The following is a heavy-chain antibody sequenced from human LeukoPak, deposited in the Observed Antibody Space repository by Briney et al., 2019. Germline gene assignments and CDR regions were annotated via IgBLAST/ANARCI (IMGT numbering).Heavy chain of an antibody. CDR2: ISAYNGDT. CDR3: ARGAGFFIYRQQPPSYFDY. J-gene: IGHJ4*02. D-gene: IGHD6-13*01. Sequence: ASVKVSCKASGYTFTSYGISWVRQAPGQGLEWMGWISAYNGDTNYAQKLQGRVTMTTDTSTSTAYMELRSLRSDDTAVYYCARGAGFFIYRQQPPSYFDYWGQGTLVTVSS. CDR1: GYTFTSYG. V-gene: IGHV1-18*01.